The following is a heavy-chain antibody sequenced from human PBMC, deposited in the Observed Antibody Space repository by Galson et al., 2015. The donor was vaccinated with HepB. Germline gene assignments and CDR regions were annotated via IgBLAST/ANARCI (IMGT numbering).Heavy chain of an antibody. Sequence: SETLSLTCTVSGGSISSSSYYWGWLRQPPGKGLEWIGSFYYTGNTHYNLSLKSRVTISGDTSKNQFSLKLNSVTAADTAVYYCARHESESKTYAADNWGQGTLVTVSS. CDR3: ARHESESKTYAADN. V-gene: IGHV4-39*01. CDR1: GGSISSSSYY. J-gene: IGHJ4*02. D-gene: IGHD2-2*01. CDR2: FYYTGNT.